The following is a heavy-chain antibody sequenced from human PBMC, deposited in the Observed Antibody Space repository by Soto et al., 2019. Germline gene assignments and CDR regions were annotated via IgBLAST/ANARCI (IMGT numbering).Heavy chain of an antibody. V-gene: IGHV3-23*01. D-gene: IGHD3-16*01. Sequence: GGSLRLSCAASGFTFSSYAMTWVRQAPGRGLEWVSAISGSGSLTYYADSVKGRFTISRDNSKNTLCLQMNSLRAEDTALYYCAEGSAAYRPYYFDDWGQGALVTVSS. CDR3: AEGSAAYRPYYFDD. J-gene: IGHJ4*02. CDR2: ISGSGSLT. CDR1: GFTFSSYA.